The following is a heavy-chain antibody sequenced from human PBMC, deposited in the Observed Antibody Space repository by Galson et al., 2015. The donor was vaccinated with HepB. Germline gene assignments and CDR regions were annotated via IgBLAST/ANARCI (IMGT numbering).Heavy chain of an antibody. V-gene: IGHV6-1*01. CDR1: GDSVSSNSAA. D-gene: IGHD3-10*01. Sequence: CAISGDSVSSNSAAWNWIRQSPSRGLEWLGRTYYRSKWYNDYAVSVKSRITINPDTSKNQFSLQLNSVTPEDTAVYYCARGYYYGSGRRAVLTYGMDVWGQGTTVTVSS. J-gene: IGHJ6*02. CDR2: TYYRSKWYN. CDR3: ARGYYYGSGRRAVLTYGMDV.